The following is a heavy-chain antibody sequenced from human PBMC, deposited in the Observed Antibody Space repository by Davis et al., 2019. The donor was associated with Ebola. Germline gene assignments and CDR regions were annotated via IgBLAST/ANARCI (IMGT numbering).Heavy chain of an antibody. D-gene: IGHD1-26*01. J-gene: IGHJ5*02. Sequence: MPSETLSLTCAVSGDSISSSNWWSWVRQPPGKGLEWIGEISQSGSTNYNPSLKSRVTISVDTSKNQFSLKLSSVTAADTAVYYCARDSSGSYLGWFDPWGQGTLVTVSS. CDR3: ARDSSGSYLGWFDP. CDR1: GDSISSSNW. V-gene: IGHV4-4*02. CDR2: ISQSGST.